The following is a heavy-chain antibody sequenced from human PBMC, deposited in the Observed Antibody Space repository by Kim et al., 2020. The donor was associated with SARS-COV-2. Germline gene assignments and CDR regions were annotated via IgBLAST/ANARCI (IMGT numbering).Heavy chain of an antibody. CDR3: ARGGDNWLVGAVRHHDAFDI. J-gene: IGHJ3*02. Sequence: GGSLRLSCAASGFTFSSYGMHWVRQAPGKGLEWVAVIWYDGSNKYYADSVKGRFTISRDNSKNTLYLQMNSLRAEDTAVYYCARGGDNWLVGAVRHHDAFDIWGQGTMVTVSS. V-gene: IGHV3-33*08. CDR1: GFTFSSYG. D-gene: IGHD1-26*01. CDR2: IWYDGSNK.